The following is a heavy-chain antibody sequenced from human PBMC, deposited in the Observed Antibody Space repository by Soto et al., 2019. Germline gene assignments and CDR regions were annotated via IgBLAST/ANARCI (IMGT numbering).Heavy chain of an antibody. V-gene: IGHV4-31*03. J-gene: IGHJ4*02. CDR2: VHYSGST. CDR3: ARRPTGSGSSYFEN. Sequence: QVHLQESGPGLVKPSAPLSLTCSVAGDSISSGEYYWNWIRQHPVKGLEWIGFVHYSGSTFYNPSLESRVSISIDTSQNRFSLKVTSVTSADTAVYYCARRPTGSGSSYFENWGQGTLITVSS. D-gene: IGHD3-10*01. CDR1: GDSISSGEYY.